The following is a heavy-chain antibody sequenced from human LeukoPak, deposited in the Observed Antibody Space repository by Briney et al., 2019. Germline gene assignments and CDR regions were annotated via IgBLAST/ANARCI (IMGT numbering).Heavy chain of an antibody. D-gene: IGHD3-22*01. CDR2: ISGYGGTT. V-gene: IGHV3-43*02. CDR3: GKDSSGYYTRWYYHYYVDV. J-gene: IGHJ6*03. Sequence: GGPLRLSCAASGFNYEDYAMLWPPHAPGKGVVWVSLISGYGGTTFNADSVKDRLTITRENSKYSLYLQMNSLRTEDTALYYYGKDSSGYYTRWYYHYYVDVWGKGTTVTVSS. CDR1: GFNYEDYA.